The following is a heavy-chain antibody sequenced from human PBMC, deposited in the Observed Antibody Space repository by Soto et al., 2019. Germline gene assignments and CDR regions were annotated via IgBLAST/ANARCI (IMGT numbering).Heavy chain of an antibody. Sequence: PSETLSLTCTVSGGSISSYYWSWIRPPPGKGLEWIGYIYYSGSTNYNPSLKSRVTISVDTSKNQFSLKLSSVTAADTAVYYCARDQDTSGVVPAAIPHLGGWFDPWGQGTLVTVSS. J-gene: IGHJ5*02. CDR3: ARDQDTSGVVPAAIPHLGGWFDP. V-gene: IGHV4-59*01. D-gene: IGHD2-2*02. CDR2: IYYSGST. CDR1: GGSISSYY.